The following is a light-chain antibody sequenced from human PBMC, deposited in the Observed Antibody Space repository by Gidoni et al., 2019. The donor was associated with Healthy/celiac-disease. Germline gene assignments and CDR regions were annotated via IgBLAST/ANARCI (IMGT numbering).Light chain of an antibody. CDR2: GAS. Sequence: EIVLTQSPGTLSLSPGERATLSCRASQSVSSSYLAWYQQKPGQAPRLLIYGASSRATGIPDRCSGSGSGTDFTLTISRLEPEDFAVYYCQQYGSSRKITFGQGTRLEIK. V-gene: IGKV3-20*01. CDR1: QSVSSSY. CDR3: QQYGSSRKIT. J-gene: IGKJ5*01.